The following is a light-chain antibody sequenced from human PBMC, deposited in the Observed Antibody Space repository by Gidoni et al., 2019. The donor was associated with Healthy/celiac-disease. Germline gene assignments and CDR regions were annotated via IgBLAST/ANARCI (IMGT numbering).Light chain of an antibody. CDR3: QQSYSTLWT. V-gene: IGKV1-39*01. Sequence: DIQMTQSPSSLSASVGDRVTITCRASQSISSYLNWYQQKPGKAPKLLIYAASSLQSGVPSRFSGSGSGTDFTLTISSLQPEDFATYYCQQSYSTLWTFXXXTKVEI. CDR2: AAS. J-gene: IGKJ1*01. CDR1: QSISSY.